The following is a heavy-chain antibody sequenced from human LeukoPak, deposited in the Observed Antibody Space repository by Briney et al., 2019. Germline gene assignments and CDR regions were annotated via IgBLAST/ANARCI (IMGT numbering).Heavy chain of an antibody. CDR1: GFTFSDFA. V-gene: IGHV3-23*01. CDR2: TDGTGGDS. D-gene: IGHD3-3*01. J-gene: IGHJ3*02. Sequence: GGSLRLSCVASGFTFSDFAMSWVRQTPGKRLEWVASTDGTGGDSYYADAVKGRFTIPRDDSRDTLYLQMNSLKAEDTAVYYCAKDAFSYNGVFDPSDIWGQGTMVTVSS. CDR3: AKDAFSYNGVFDPSDI.